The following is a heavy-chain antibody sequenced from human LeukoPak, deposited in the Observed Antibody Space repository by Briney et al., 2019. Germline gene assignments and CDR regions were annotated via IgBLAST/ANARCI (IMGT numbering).Heavy chain of an antibody. CDR1: GFTFSSYS. CDR2: ISSSSSYI. V-gene: IGHV3-21*01. Sequence: GGSLRLSCAASGFTFSSYSMNWVRQAPGKGLEWVSSISSSSSYIYYADSVKGRFTISRDNAKNSLYLQMNSLRAEDTAVYYCAGGPYGRDGYNWDYWGQGILVTVSS. CDR3: AGGPYGRDGYNWDY. J-gene: IGHJ4*02. D-gene: IGHD5-24*01.